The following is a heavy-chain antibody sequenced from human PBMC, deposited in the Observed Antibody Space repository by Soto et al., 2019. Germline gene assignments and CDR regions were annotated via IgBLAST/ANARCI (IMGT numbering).Heavy chain of an antibody. D-gene: IGHD3-22*01. J-gene: IGHJ2*01. CDR3: ARVEPRDDSSGYYYNYWYFDL. Sequence: EASVKVSCKASGCTFSSYAISWVRQAPGQGLEWMGGIIPIFGTANYAQKFQGRVTITADESTSTAYMELSSLRSEDTAVYYCARVEPRDDSSGYYYNYWYFDLWGRGTLVTVSS. CDR1: GCTFSSYA. V-gene: IGHV1-69*13. CDR2: IIPIFGTA.